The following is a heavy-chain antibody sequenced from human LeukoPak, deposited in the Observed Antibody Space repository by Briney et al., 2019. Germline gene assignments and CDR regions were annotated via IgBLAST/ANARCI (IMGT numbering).Heavy chain of an antibody. J-gene: IGHJ3*02. V-gene: IGHV3-21*01. Sequence: GGSLRLSCAASGFTFSSYYMNWGRQAPGKGLEWVSSIHSSDSYINYADSVRGRFTISRDNAKSSLYLQMNSLRAEDTAVYYCARGVLGYGRNDAFDIWGQGTMVTVSS. CDR3: ARGVLGYGRNDAFDI. CDR2: IHSSDSYI. D-gene: IGHD4-23*01. CDR1: GFTFSSYY.